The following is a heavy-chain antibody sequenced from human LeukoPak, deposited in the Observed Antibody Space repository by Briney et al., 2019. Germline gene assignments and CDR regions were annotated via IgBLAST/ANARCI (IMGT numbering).Heavy chain of an antibody. CDR2: IMPIFGTA. CDR1: GGTFNNSA. V-gene: IGHV1-69*05. D-gene: IGHD4-17*01. Sequence: ASVKVSCMTSGGTFNNSAISWVRQAPGQGLEWLGGIMPIFGTAGYAQKFQGRVTITKDESTRTVYLELTSLTSDDTAVYYCARDVHGDYGSGWFDPWGQGTLVSVSS. CDR3: ARDVHGDYGSGWFDP. J-gene: IGHJ5*02.